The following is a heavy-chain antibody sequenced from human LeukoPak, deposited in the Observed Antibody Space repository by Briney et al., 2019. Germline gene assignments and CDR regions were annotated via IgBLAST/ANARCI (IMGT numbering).Heavy chain of an antibody. V-gene: IGHV3-7*01. D-gene: IGHD6-13*01. CDR2: IKQDGSEK. CDR3: AREAAAGKRYYYYYYMDV. Sequence: GGSLRLSCAASGFTFSSYWMSWVRQAPGKGLEWVANIKQDGSEKYYVDSVKGRFTISRDNAKNSLYLQMNSLRAEDTAVYYCAREAAAGKRYYYYYYMDVWGKGTTVTVSS. CDR1: GFTFSSYW. J-gene: IGHJ6*03.